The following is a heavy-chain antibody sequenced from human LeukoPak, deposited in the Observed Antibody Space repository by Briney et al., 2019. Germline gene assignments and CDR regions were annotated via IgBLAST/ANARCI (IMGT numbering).Heavy chain of an antibody. CDR1: DGSLSGYY. D-gene: IGHD3-10*01. V-gene: IGHV4-34*01. CDR2: INHSGSA. J-gene: IGHJ6*03. CDR3: ARGGFHFYYYMDV. Sequence: PSDTLSLTCAVNDGSLSGYYWSWIRQPPGKGLEWIGEINHSGSANYNPTLKTRVTLSIDTSKNQFSLKLSSVPAADTALYYCARGGFHFYYYMDVWGKGTTVTVSS.